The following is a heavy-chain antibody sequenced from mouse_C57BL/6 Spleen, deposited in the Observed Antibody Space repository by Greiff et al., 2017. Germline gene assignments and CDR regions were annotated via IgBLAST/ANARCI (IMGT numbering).Heavy chain of an antibody. CDR3: ARETGYGSSY. CDR2: ISYDGSN. V-gene: IGHV3-6*01. CDR1: GYSITSGYY. J-gene: IGHJ2*01. D-gene: IGHD1-1*01. Sequence: DVQLQESGPGLVKPSQSLSLTCSVTGYSITSGYYWNWIRQFPGNKLEWMGYISYDGSNNYNPSLKNRISITRDTSKNQFFLKLNSVTTEDTATYYCARETGYGSSYWGQGTTLTVSS.